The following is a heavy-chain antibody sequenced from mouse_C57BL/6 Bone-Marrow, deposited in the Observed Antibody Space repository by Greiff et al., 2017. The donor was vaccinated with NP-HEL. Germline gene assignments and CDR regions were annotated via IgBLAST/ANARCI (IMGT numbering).Heavy chain of an antibody. Sequence: EVQLQQSGGGLVKPGGSLKLSCAASGFTFSDYGMHWVRQAPEKGLEWVAYISSGSSTIYYADTVKGRFTISRDNAKNTLFLQMTSLRSEDTAMYYCARHYDPLDYWGQGTTLTVSS. CDR2: ISSGSSTI. CDR3: ARHYDPLDY. D-gene: IGHD2-4*01. V-gene: IGHV5-17*01. CDR1: GFTFSDYG. J-gene: IGHJ2*01.